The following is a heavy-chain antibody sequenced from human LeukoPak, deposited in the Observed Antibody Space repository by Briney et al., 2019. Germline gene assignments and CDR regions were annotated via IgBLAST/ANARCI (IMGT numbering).Heavy chain of an antibody. J-gene: IGHJ4*02. CDR3: ARVAAGHFDY. CDR2: INHSGST. D-gene: IGHD6-13*01. CDR1: GGSFSGYY. Sequence: PSETLSLTCAVYGGSFSGYYWSWIRQPPGKGLEWIGEINHSGSTNYNPSLKSRVTISVDTSKNQFSLKLSSVTAADTAVYCCARVAAGHFDYWGQGTLVTVSS. V-gene: IGHV4-34*01.